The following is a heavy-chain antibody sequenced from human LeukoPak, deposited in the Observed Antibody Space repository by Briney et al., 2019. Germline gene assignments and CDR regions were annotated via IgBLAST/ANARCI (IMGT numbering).Heavy chain of an antibody. Sequence: GGSLRLSCAASGFTFSSYAMSWVRQAPGKGLEWVSVIYSGGSTYYADSVKGRFTISRDNSKNTLYLQMNRLRAEDTAVYYCARGNGYSSANAFDIWGQGTMVTVSS. V-gene: IGHV3-66*01. J-gene: IGHJ3*02. D-gene: IGHD6-25*01. CDR1: GFTFSSYA. CDR3: ARGNGYSSANAFDI. CDR2: IYSGGST.